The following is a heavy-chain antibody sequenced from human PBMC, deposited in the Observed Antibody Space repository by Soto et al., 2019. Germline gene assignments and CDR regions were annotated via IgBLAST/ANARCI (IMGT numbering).Heavy chain of an antibody. J-gene: IGHJ6*02. CDR1: GYTFTGYY. Sequence: ASVKVSCKASGYTFTGYYMHWVRQAPGQGLEWMGWINPNSGGTNYAQKFQGWVTITRDTSASTAYMELSSLRSEDTAVYYCARGGSSWSDPPEGYGMDVWGQGTTVTVSS. CDR3: ARGGSSWSDPPEGYGMDV. CDR2: INPNSGGT. V-gene: IGHV1-2*04. D-gene: IGHD6-13*01.